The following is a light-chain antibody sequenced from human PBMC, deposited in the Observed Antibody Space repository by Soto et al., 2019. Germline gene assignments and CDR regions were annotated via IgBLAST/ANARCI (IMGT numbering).Light chain of an antibody. V-gene: IGKV1-5*01. CDR3: QQYDRYSPWT. CDR2: DTF. CDR1: QNIDKW. J-gene: IGKJ1*01. Sequence: DIQMTQSPSTLSASVGDRVTITCRASQNIDKWLAWYQQTPGEAPKVLIYDTFTRESGVPSRFSGSGYGTEFTLTIYGLQPDDFATYYCQQYDRYSPWTFGQGTKVEIK.